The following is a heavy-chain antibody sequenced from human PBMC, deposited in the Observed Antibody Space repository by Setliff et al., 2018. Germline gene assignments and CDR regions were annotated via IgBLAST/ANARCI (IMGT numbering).Heavy chain of an antibody. Sequence: GASVKVSCKASGGTFSSYGISWVRQAPGQGLEWMGGTIPIFGTTDYAQKFQGRVTIITDKSTSTAFMQLSSLRSEDTAVYYCVREGVDSRSSTDYRYYMDVWGKGTTVTVSS. CDR3: VREGVDSRSSTDYRYYMDV. V-gene: IGHV1-69*05. J-gene: IGHJ6*03. CDR1: GGTFSSYG. D-gene: IGHD3-22*01. CDR2: TIPIFGTT.